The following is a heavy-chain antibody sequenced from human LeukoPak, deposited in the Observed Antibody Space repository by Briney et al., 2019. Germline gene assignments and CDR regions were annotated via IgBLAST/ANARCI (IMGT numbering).Heavy chain of an antibody. CDR2: ISSSSSTI. CDR3: ARGLREPIIRDWFDP. V-gene: IGHV3-48*04. Sequence: PGGSLRLSCAASGFTFSSYSMNWVRQAPGKGLEWVSYISSSSSTIYYADSVKGRFTISRDNAKNSLYLQMNSLRAEDTAVYYCARGLREPIIRDWFDPWGQGTLVTVSS. CDR1: GFTFSSYS. D-gene: IGHD3-16*01. J-gene: IGHJ5*02.